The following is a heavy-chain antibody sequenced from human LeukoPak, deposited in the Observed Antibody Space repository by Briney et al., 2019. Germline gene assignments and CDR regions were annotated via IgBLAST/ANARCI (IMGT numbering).Heavy chain of an antibody. Sequence: GGSLRLSCAASGFTFSSYSMNWVRQAPGKGLEWVSSISSSSSYIYYADSMKGRFTISRDNAKNSLYLQMNSLRAEDTAVYYCARDGGTMTVDYWGQGTLVTVSS. CDR1: GFTFSSYS. V-gene: IGHV3-21*01. CDR2: ISSSSSYI. J-gene: IGHJ4*02. D-gene: IGHD3-22*01. CDR3: ARDGGTMTVDY.